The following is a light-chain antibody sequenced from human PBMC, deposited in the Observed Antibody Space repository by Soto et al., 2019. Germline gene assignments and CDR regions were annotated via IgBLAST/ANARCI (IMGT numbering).Light chain of an antibody. Sequence: QSALTQPPSASGSPGQSVTISCTGTSSVIGGYNYVSWYQQHPGKAPKLMIYEVSKRPSGVPDRFSGSKSDNTASLTVSGLQAEDEADYYCSSYAASNNFGVFGGGTKLTVL. J-gene: IGLJ2*01. CDR2: EVS. CDR3: SSYAASNNFGV. CDR1: SSVIGGYNY. V-gene: IGLV2-8*01.